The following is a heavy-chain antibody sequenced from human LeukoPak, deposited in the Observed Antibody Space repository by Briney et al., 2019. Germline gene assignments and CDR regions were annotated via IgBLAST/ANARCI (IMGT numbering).Heavy chain of an antibody. CDR2: IRDDGSDK. D-gene: IGHD6-13*01. V-gene: IGHV3-30*02. CDR3: AKDKSRSWAWDY. J-gene: IGHJ4*02. CDR1: GFTFSSYG. Sequence: GGSLRLSCAASGFTFSSYGMHWVRQAPGKGLEWVTFIRDDGSDKYYADSVKGRFTISRDNSKNTLFLQMNSLRPEDTAVYYCAKDKSRSWAWDYWGQGTLVTVSS.